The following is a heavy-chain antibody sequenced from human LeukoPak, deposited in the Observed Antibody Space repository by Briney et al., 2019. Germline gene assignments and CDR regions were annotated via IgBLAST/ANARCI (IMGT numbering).Heavy chain of an antibody. J-gene: IGHJ4*02. D-gene: IGHD3-3*01. V-gene: IGHV4-59*12. Sequence: DPSETLSLTCTVSRGSISSYYWSWIRQPPGKGLEWIGCIYYSGTTNYNPSLKSRVTISVDTSKNQFSLKLSSVTAADTAVYYCAREGGFYRPLDYSGQGTLVTVSS. CDR2: IYYSGTT. CDR3: AREGGFYRPLDY. CDR1: RGSISSYY.